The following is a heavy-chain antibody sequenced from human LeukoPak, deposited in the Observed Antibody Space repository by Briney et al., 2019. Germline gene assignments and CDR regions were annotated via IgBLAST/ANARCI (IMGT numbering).Heavy chain of an antibody. Sequence: PGGSLRLSCAASGFTFRTYWMSWVRQAPGKGLEWVANTKRDGSKIYYVDSVKGRFTISRDNDKNSLYLQMNSLRAEDTAVYYCTRDSQGSGIYSVDYWGQGTLVTVSS. CDR2: TKRDGSKI. CDR1: GFTFRTYW. CDR3: TRDSQGSGIYSVDY. V-gene: IGHV3-7*05. D-gene: IGHD3-10*01. J-gene: IGHJ4*02.